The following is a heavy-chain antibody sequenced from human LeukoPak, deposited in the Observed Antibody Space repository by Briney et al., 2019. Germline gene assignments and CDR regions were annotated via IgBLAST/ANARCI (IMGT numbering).Heavy chain of an antibody. V-gene: IGHV3-43*01. D-gene: IGHD6-6*01. CDR1: GFTFDDYT. J-gene: IGHJ6*02. CDR2: ISWDGGST. Sequence: GGSLRLSCAAPGFTFDDYTMHWVRQAPGKGLEWVSLISWDGGSTYYADSVKGRFTISRDNSKNSLYLQMNSLRTEDTALYYCAKDMGIAARRLYCYYGMDVWGQGTTVTVSS. CDR3: AKDMGIAARRLYCYYGMDV.